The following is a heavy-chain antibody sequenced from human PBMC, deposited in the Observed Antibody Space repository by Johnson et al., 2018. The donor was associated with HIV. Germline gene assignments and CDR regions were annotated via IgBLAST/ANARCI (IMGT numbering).Heavy chain of an antibody. D-gene: IGHD2-15*01. Sequence: VQLMESGGGLVQPGGSLRLSCAASGFTFSSYDMHWVRQAPGKGLEWVANIKQDGSEKYFVDSVKGRFTISRDNAENSLYLQMNSLRAEDTALYYCAKAEDEGLPFDIWGQGTMVTVSS. V-gene: IGHV3-7*01. CDR3: AKAEDEGLPFDI. J-gene: IGHJ3*02. CDR1: GFTFSSYD. CDR2: IKQDGSEK.